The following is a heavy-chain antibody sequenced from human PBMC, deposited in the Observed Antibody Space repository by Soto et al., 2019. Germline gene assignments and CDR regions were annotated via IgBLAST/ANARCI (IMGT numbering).Heavy chain of an antibody. CDR1: GFTFSSHW. CDR2: IKEDGSDI. D-gene: IGHD1-26*01. Sequence: GGSLRLSCVASGFTFSSHWMTWVRQAPGKGPEWMTNIKEDGSDIYYVDPVMGRFTISRDNAKKSLYLQMNSLRAEDTAVYYCGRDSGTFHIDYWGQGT. CDR3: GRDSGTFHIDY. V-gene: IGHV3-7*04. J-gene: IGHJ4*02.